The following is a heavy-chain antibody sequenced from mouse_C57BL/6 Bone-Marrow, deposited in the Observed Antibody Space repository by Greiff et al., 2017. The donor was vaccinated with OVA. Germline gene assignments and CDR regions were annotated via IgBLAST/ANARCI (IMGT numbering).Heavy chain of an antibody. Sequence: VQLKESGGGLVQPGGSLKLSCAASGFTFSDYYMYWVRQTPEKRLEWVAYISNGGGSTYYPDTVKGRFTISRDNAKNTLYLQMSRLKSEDTAMYYCARHERDAMDYWGQGTSVTVSS. V-gene: IGHV5-12*01. J-gene: IGHJ4*01. CDR2: ISNGGGST. CDR3: ARHERDAMDY. CDR1: GFTFSDYY.